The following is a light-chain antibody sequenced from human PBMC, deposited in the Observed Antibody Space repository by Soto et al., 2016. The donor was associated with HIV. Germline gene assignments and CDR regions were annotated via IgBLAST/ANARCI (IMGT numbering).Light chain of an antibody. V-gene: IGLV3-21*03. CDR1: NIETKS. CDR2: DDS. J-gene: IGLJ2*01. Sequence: SYELTQPPSVSVAPGKTARITCGGNNIETKSVHWYQQKPGQAPVLVVYDDSDRPSGIPERFSGSNSGNTATLTISRVEAGDEADYHCQVWDNSSDHVVFGGGTKLTVL. CDR3: QVWDNSSDHVV.